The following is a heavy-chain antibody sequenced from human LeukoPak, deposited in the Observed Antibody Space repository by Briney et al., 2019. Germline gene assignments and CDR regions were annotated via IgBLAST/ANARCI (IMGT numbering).Heavy chain of an antibody. J-gene: IGHJ4*02. CDR1: GFTFSTYA. D-gene: IGHD3-3*01. CDR3: AKDAKRNYDFWDRFDY. V-gene: IGHV3-23*01. CDR2: ISGSGGST. Sequence: GGSLRLSCAASGFTFSTYAMSWVRQAPGKGLEWVSAISGSGGSTYYADSVKGRFTISRDNSKNTLYLQMNSLRAEDMALYYCAKDAKRNYDFWDRFDYWGQGTLVTVSS.